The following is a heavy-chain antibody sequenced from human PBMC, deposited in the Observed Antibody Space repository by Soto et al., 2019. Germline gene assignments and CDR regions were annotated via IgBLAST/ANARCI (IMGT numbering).Heavy chain of an antibody. V-gene: IGHV5-51*01. CDR2: VYPYDSDT. Sequence: VHLVQSGAQVKEPGESLKISCEGSGYIFPHYWIGWVRQMPGRGLEWMGGVYPYDSDTRHIPSFQGQVTISADRSTNPAYLQWSSLKPSDTAIYFCARQRDGGLASNPSYFDSWGQGTQVAVSS. CDR3: ARQRDGGLASNPSYFDS. CDR1: GYIFPHYW. D-gene: IGHD3-3*01. J-gene: IGHJ4*02.